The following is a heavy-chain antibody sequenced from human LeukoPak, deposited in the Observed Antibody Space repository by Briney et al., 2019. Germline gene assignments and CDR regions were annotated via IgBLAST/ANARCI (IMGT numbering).Heavy chain of an antibody. Sequence: GGSPRLSCAASEFTFSSYWMSWVRQAPGKGLEWVANIKQDGGQIYYLESVKGRFTVSRDNAKNSLYLQMNSLRAEDTAVYYCAKGGSSSPRSTFDYWGQGTLLTVSS. D-gene: IGHD6-13*01. V-gene: IGHV3-7*01. J-gene: IGHJ4*02. CDR2: IKQDGGQI. CDR3: AKGGSSSPRSTFDY. CDR1: EFTFSSYW.